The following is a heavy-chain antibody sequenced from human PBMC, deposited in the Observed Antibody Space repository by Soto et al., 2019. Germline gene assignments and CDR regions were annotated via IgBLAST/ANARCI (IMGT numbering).Heavy chain of an antibody. J-gene: IGHJ5*01. D-gene: IGHD6-13*01. CDR3: VRLIGSSWLDS. V-gene: IGHV6-1*01. Sequence: SQTLSLTGDSSGGSVSRYSSTWNWIRQSPSRGLEWLGRTYYRSKWYYDYAVSVKSRITINPDTSNNQLSLHLNSVTPDDTAVYYCVRLIGSSWLDSWGQGTLVTGSS. CDR2: TYYRSKWYY. CDR1: GGSVSRYSST.